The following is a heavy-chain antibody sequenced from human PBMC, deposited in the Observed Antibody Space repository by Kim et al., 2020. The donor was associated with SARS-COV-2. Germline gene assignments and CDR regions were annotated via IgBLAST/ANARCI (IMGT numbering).Heavy chain of an antibody. D-gene: IGHD3-22*01. CDR3: ARDPYYYDSSGQNWFDP. V-gene: IGHV3-30*01. J-gene: IGHJ5*02. Sequence: VKGRFTISRDNSKNTLYLQMNSLRAEDTAVYYCARDPYYYDSSGQNWFDPWGQGTLVTVSS.